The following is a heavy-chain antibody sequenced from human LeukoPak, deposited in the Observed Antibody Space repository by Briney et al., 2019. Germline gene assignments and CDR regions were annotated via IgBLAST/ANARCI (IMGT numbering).Heavy chain of an antibody. CDR2: VGISMGNT. V-gene: IGHV3-48*01. Sequence: GRSLRLSCAASGFTISDDSMNWVRQAPGKGLEWISYVGISMGNTKYADSVKGRFTISGDKAKNSLYLQMNSLRVEDTAVYYCARDTKYAFDNWGQGTLVTVSS. CDR3: ARDTKYAFDN. D-gene: IGHD2-2*01. J-gene: IGHJ4*02. CDR1: GFTISDDS.